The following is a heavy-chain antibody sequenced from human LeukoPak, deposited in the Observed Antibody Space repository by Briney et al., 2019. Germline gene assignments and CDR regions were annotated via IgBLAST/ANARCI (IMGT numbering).Heavy chain of an antibody. Sequence: ASVKVSCKASGYTFTIYGINWVRQAPGQGLEWMGWISAYNGNTNYAQKLQGRVTMTTDTSTSTAYMELRSLRSDDTAVYYCARDIRPYYDSSGYYGVRAFDIWGQGTMVTVSS. CDR1: GYTFTIYG. V-gene: IGHV1-18*01. D-gene: IGHD3-22*01. CDR3: ARDIRPYYDSSGYYGVRAFDI. J-gene: IGHJ3*02. CDR2: ISAYNGNT.